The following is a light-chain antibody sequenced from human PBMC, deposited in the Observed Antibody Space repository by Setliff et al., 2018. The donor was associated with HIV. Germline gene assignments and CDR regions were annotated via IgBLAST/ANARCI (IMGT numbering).Light chain of an antibody. CDR2: DVS. Sequence: QSVLTQPRSVSGSPGQSVTFSCTGSSSDVGAYNYVSWYQQLPGNAPKLIIFDVSKRPSGVPDRFSGSKSGNTASLTISGLRPEDEADYYCCSYAGSYSYIFGTGTKVTVL. CDR1: SSDVGAYNY. V-gene: IGLV2-11*01. CDR3: CSYAGSYSYI. J-gene: IGLJ1*01.